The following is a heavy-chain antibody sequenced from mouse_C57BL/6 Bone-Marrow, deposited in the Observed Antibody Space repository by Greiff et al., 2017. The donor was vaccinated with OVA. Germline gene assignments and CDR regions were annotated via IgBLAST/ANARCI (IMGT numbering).Heavy chain of an antibody. V-gene: IGHV1-7*01. CDR3: ATTVVECYAMDY. CDR2: INPSSGYT. Sequence: QVQLKESGAELAKPGASVKLSCKASGYTFTSYWMHWVKQRPGQGLEWIGYINPSSGYTKYNQKFKDKATLTADKSSSTSYMQLSSLTYEDSAVYYCATTVVECYAMDYWGQGTSVTVSS. J-gene: IGHJ4*01. D-gene: IGHD1-1*01. CDR1: GYTFTSYW.